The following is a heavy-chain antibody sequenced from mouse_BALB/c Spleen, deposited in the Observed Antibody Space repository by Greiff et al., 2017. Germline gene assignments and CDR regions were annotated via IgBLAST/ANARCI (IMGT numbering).Heavy chain of an antibody. J-gene: IGHJ3*01. V-gene: IGHV14-4*02. CDR1: GFNIKDYY. Sequence: VQLKESGAELVRSGASVKLSCTASGFNIKDYYMHWVKQRPEQGLEWIGWIDPESGDTEYDPKFQGKATITSDTSSNTAYLQLSSLTSEDTAVYYCAREARATGFAYWGQGTLVTVSA. CDR2: IDPESGDT. CDR3: AREARATGFAY. D-gene: IGHD3-1*01.